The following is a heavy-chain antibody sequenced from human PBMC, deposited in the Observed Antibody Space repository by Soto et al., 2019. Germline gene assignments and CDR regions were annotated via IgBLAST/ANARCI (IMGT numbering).Heavy chain of an antibody. CDR1: GASISDGGYY. CDR3: ARVXYYASYGYRDGPYYFDY. Sequence: SETLSLTCTVSGASISDGGYYWSWIRRHPGKGLEFIGYIYNTGGTTYNPSLRSRITISLDTSENLFSLRLRSVTAADTAMYYCARVXYYASYGYRDGPYYFDYWGLGALVTVSS. CDR2: IYNTGGT. J-gene: IGHJ4*02. D-gene: IGHD3-22*01. V-gene: IGHV4-31*03.